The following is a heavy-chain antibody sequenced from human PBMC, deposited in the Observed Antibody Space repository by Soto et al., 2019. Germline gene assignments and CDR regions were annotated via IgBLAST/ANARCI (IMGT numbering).Heavy chain of an antibody. V-gene: IGHV3-30*18. CDR3: AKDWGVYDGSGDFXXYFDY. Sequence: VQLVQSGGGVVQPGRSLRLSCVASGFTFSADGMHWVRQAPAKGLEWVSAISSDGNKKNYGDSVKGRFTISRDNSKNTLYLQMNSLRAEDTAIYYCAKDWGVYDGSGDFXXYFDYWGQGTLVTVSS. J-gene: IGHJ4*02. CDR2: ISSDGNKK. D-gene: IGHD3-22*01. CDR1: GFTFSADG.